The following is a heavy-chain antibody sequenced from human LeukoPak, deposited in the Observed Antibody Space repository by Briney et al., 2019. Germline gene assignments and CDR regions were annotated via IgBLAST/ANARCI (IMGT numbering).Heavy chain of an antibody. D-gene: IGHD6-19*01. CDR1: GYSFTGYG. Sequence: ASVKVSCKASGYSFTGYGISWVRQAPGQGLEWMGWISAYNGNTNYAQKLQGRVTMTTDTSTSTAYMELRSLRSDDTAVYYCARVLSPIAVAAYWGQGTLVTVSS. CDR2: ISAYNGNT. J-gene: IGHJ4*02. V-gene: IGHV1-18*01. CDR3: ARVLSPIAVAAY.